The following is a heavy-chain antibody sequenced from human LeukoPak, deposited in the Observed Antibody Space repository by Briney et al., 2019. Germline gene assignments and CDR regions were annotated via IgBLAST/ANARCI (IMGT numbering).Heavy chain of an antibody. CDR2: INHSGST. CDR3: ARGPSDYGVTREDY. D-gene: IGHD4-17*01. CDR1: GGSFSGYY. J-gene: IGHJ4*02. V-gene: IGHV4-34*01. Sequence: SETLSLTCAVYGGSFSGYYWSWIRQPPGKGLEWIGEINHSGSTNYNPSLKSRVTISVDTSKNQFSLKLSSVTAADTAVYYCARGPSDYGVTREDYWGQGTLVTVSS.